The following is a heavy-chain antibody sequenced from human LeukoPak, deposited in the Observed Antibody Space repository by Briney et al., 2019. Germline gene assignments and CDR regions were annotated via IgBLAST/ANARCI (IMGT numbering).Heavy chain of an antibody. CDR2: VNPNSGGT. CDR1: GYTFTVYN. CDR3: ARAACVLLGATAIRDNWCDL. Sequence: GATVRVSCKASGYTFTVYNMHWVPEAPGQGLECMGWVNPNSGGTNYAQKFQGRVTMTRYTSINTAYMELSRLRSHDTAVCYCARAACVLLGATAIRDNWCDLWAEGPLVSVST. V-gene: IGHV1-2*03. J-gene: IGHJ5*02. D-gene: IGHD3-10*01.